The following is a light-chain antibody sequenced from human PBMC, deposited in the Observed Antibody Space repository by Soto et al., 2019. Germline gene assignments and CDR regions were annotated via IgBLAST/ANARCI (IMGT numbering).Light chain of an antibody. Sequence: EVVMTQSPATLSVSPGDRATLSCRASQSVDTNVAWYQQKPGQAPRLLVHGASTRATGVPARFTGIGSGTDFSLPIPGLKSYDFAVYYCQQYYNLHPYTFGLLTKLQIK. CDR1: QSVDTN. V-gene: IGKV3-15*01. J-gene: IGKJ2*01. CDR3: QQYYNLHPYT. CDR2: GAS.